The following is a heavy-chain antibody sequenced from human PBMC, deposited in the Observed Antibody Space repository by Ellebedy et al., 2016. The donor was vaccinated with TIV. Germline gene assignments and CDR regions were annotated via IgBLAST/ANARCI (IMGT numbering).Heavy chain of an antibody. Sequence: GESLKISCAASGFTFSNDWMGWVRQAPGKGLEWVASIKGDGSITHYVDSVRGRFTISRGNAKSSLFLQMNTLRAEDTAVYYCARLRGGVTEYDYWGQGTLVTVSS. D-gene: IGHD3-10*01. CDR2: IKGDGSIT. J-gene: IGHJ4*02. CDR3: ARLRGGVTEYDY. V-gene: IGHV3-7*01. CDR1: GFTFSNDW.